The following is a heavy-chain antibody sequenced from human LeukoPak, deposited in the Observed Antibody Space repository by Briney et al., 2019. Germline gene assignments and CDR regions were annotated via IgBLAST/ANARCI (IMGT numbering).Heavy chain of an antibody. CDR3: ALHYYDSSGYYSALEDAFDI. Sequence: SETLSLTCTVSGGSISSYYWSWIRQPPGKGLEWIGYIYYSGSTNYNPSLKSRVTISVDTSKNQFSLKLSSVTAADTAVYYCALHYYDSSGYYSALEDAFDIWGQGTMVTVSS. J-gene: IGHJ3*02. D-gene: IGHD3-22*01. CDR1: GGSISSYY. CDR2: IYYSGST. V-gene: IGHV4-59*08.